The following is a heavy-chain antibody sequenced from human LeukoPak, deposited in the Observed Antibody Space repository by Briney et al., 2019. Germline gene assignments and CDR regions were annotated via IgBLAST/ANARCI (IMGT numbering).Heavy chain of an antibody. J-gene: IGHJ4*02. CDR3: ANHYGNRYYAPSD. CDR1: GFTFSSYA. V-gene: IGHV3-23*01. D-gene: IGHD2-2*01. Sequence: SGGSLRLSCAASGFTFSSYAMSWVRQAPGKGLEWVSAISGSGGSTYYADSVKGRFTISRDSSKNTLYLQMNSLRAEDTAVYYCANHYGNRYYAPSDWGQGTLVTVSS. CDR2: ISGSGGST.